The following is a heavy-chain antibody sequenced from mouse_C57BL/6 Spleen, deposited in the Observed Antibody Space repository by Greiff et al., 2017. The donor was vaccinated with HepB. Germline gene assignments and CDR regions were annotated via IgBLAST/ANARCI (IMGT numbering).Heavy chain of an antibody. D-gene: IGHD2-1*01. J-gene: IGHJ2*01. CDR3: ARIYYGNYENYFDY. Sequence: DVQLQESGPELVKPGASVKISCKASGYSFTGYYMNWVKQSPEKSLEWIGEINPSTGGTTYNQKFKAKATLTVDKSSSTAYMQLKSLTSEDSAVYYCARIYYGNYENYFDYWGQGTTLTVSS. V-gene: IGHV1-42*01. CDR2: INPSTGGT. CDR1: GYSFTGYY.